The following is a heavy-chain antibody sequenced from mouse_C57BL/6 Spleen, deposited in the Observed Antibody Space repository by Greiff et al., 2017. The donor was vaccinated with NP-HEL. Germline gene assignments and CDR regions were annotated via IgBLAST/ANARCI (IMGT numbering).Heavy chain of an antibody. CDR3: TTERVYAMDY. Sequence: EVQLQQSGAELVRPGASVKLSCTASGFNIKDDYMHWVKQRPEQGLEWIGWIDPENGDTEYASKFQGKATITADTSSNTAYLQLSSLTSEDTAVYYCTTERVYAMDYWGQGTSVTVSS. J-gene: IGHJ4*01. CDR1: GFNIKDDY. V-gene: IGHV14-4*01. D-gene: IGHD5-1*01. CDR2: IDPENGDT.